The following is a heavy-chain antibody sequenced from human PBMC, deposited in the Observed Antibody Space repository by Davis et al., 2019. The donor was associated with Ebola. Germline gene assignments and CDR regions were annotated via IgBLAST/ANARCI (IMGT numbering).Heavy chain of an antibody. CDR2: IYHSGST. D-gene: IGHD5-18*01. V-gene: IGHV4-30-2*05. CDR1: GGSISSGGYS. CDR3: ARVDTAMVHY. Sequence: PSETLSLTCAVSGGSISSGGYSWSWIRQPPGKGLEWIGYIYHSGSTYYNPSLKSRVTISVDTSKNQFSLKPSSVTAADTAVYYCARVDTAMVHYWGQGTLVTVSS. J-gene: IGHJ4*02.